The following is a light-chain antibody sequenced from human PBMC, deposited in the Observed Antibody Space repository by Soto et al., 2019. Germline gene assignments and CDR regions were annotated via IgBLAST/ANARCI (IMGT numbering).Light chain of an antibody. CDR3: QQLHSY. CDR1: QGISSY. Sequence: DIQLTQSPSFLSASVGDRVTITCRASQGISSYLAWYQQKPGKAPKLLIYAASTLQSGVPSRFSGSGSGTEFTLTISSLQPEDFATYYCQQLHSYFGQGTRLEIK. V-gene: IGKV1-9*01. J-gene: IGKJ5*01. CDR2: AAS.